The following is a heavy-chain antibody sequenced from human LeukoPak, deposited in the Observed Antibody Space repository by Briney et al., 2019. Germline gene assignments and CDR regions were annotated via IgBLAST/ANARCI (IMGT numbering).Heavy chain of an antibody. J-gene: IGHJ5*02. Sequence: ASVKVSCKASGFTLTNYDINWVRQAPGQGLEWMGWMNPINGNTGYARKFQGRVTMTRDTSISTAYMELRSLTSEDTAVYYCVRDGEGVAISVNFWFDPWGQGTLVTVSS. CDR3: VRDGEGVAISVNFWFDP. V-gene: IGHV1-8*01. CDR2: MNPINGNT. CDR1: GFTLTNYD. D-gene: IGHD3-10*01.